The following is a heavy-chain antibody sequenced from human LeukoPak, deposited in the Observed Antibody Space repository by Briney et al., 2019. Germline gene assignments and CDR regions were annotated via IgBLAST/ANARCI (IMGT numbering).Heavy chain of an antibody. Sequence: ASVKVSCKASGYTFTSYDLNWVRQATGQGLEWMGWMNPNSGNTGYAQKFQGRVTMTKNTSITTAYMELSSLRSEDTAVYYCARALSWTTDSYYYMDVWGKGTTVTVS. V-gene: IGHV1-8*01. J-gene: IGHJ6*03. D-gene: IGHD3/OR15-3a*01. CDR1: GYTFTSYD. CDR3: ARALSWTTDSYYYMDV. CDR2: MNPNSGNT.